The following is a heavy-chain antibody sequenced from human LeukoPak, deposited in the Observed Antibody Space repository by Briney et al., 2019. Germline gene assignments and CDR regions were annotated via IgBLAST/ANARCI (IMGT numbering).Heavy chain of an antibody. Sequence: AETLSLTCTVSGYSISSGYYWGWIRQPPGKGLEWIGTIFHSGITYYNPSLKSRVTISVDTFKNQFSLKLSSVTAADTAVYYCASAPDFWSAYGDYWGQGTLVTVSS. CDR2: IFHSGIT. CDR3: ASAPDFWSAYGDY. J-gene: IGHJ4*02. CDR1: GYSISSGYY. D-gene: IGHD3-3*01. V-gene: IGHV4-38-2*02.